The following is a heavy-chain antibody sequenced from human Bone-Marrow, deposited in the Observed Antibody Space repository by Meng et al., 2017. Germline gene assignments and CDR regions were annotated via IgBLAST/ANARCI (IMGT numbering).Heavy chain of an antibody. CDR1: GFTFSSYG. V-gene: IGHV3-33*01. CDR3: ARWYYYDSSGYHNDAFDI. Sequence: SLKISCAAPGFTFSSYGMHWLGQAPGKGREWVAVIWYDGSNKYFADSVKGRFTISRDNSKNTLYLQMNSLRAEDTAVYYCARWYYYDSSGYHNDAFDIWGQGTMVTVSS. CDR2: IWYDGSNK. J-gene: IGHJ3*02. D-gene: IGHD3-22*01.